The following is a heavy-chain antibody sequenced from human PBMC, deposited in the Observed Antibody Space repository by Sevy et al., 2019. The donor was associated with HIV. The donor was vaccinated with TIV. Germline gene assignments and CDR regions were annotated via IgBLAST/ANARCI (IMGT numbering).Heavy chain of an antibody. D-gene: IGHD2-2*01. CDR3: AREWRYCSSTSCYAFDY. V-gene: IGHV4-38-2*01. J-gene: IGHJ4*02. CDR1: GYSISSGYY. CDR2: IYHSGST. Sequence: SETLSLTCAVSGYSISSGYYWGWIRQPPGKGLEWIGSIYHSGSTYYNPSLKSRVTISVDTSKNQFSLKLSSVTAADTARYYCAREWRYCSSTSCYAFDYWGQGTLVTVSS.